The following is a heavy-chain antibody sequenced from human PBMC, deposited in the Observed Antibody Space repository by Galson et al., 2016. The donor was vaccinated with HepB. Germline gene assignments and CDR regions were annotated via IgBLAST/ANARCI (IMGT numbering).Heavy chain of an antibody. J-gene: IGHJ4*02. CDR3: VRGRTATQGYFDS. Sequence: SLRLSCAASGFTFSAYSMTWVRQAPGKGLEWVSSISSTSTYIFYADSVKGRFTISRDNTKNSLYLQMNSLRAEDTAVYYCVRGRTATQGYFDSWGQGTPVTVST. D-gene: IGHD2-21*02. CDR2: ISSTSTYI. CDR1: GFTFSAYS. V-gene: IGHV3-21*01.